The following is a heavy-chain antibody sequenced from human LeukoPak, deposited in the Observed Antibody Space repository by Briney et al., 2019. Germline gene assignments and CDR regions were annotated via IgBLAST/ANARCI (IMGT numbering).Heavy chain of an antibody. CDR3: ARGLSLDY. V-gene: IGHV3-64*02. J-gene: IGHJ4*02. CDR1: GFTFSSYA. Sequence: GGSLRLSCAASGFTFSSYAMHWVRQAPGKGLEYVSAISSNGGSTYYADSVKGRFTIPRDNSKNTLYLQMGSLRAEDMAVYYCARGLSLDYWGQGTLVTVSS. CDR2: ISSNGGST. D-gene: IGHD5/OR15-5a*01.